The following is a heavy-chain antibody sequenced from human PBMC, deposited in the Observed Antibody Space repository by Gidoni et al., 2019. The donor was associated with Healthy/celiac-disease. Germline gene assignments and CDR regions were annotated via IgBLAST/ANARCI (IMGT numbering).Heavy chain of an antibody. CDR2: INAGNGNT. J-gene: IGHJ4*02. D-gene: IGHD3-10*01. CDR1: GYTFTSYA. Sequence: QVQLVQSGAEVKKPGASVKVSCKVSGYTFTSYAMHWVRQAPGQRLEWMGWINAGNGNTKYSQKFQGRVTITRDTSASTAYMELSSLISEDTAVYYCARGELWFGELLLDWGQGTLVTVSS. CDR3: ARGELWFGELLLD. V-gene: IGHV1-3*01.